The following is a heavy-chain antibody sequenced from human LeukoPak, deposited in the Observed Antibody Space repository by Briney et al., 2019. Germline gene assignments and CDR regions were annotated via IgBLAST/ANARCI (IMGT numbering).Heavy chain of an antibody. J-gene: IGHJ4*01. D-gene: IGHD3-9*01. Sequence: QPGGSLKLSFAASGLTFSTYCMSWVRQAPGKGLEGVPNIMHEGGDIHYVDSVKGRFPISRDNANTSLYLQMNSLRLDDTLVYYCETNNDWSFFYWGHGTLVTVSS. V-gene: IGHV3-7*02. CDR3: ETNNDWSFFY. CDR2: IMHEGGDI. CDR1: GLTFSTYC.